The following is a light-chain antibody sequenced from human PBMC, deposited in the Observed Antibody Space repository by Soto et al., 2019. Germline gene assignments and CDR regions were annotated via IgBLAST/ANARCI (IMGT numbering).Light chain of an antibody. CDR2: EVS. V-gene: IGLV2-8*01. J-gene: IGLJ2*01. Sequence: QSALTQPPSASGSPGQSVTISCTGTSSDVGGYNYVSWYQQHPGKAPKLMIYEVSKRPSGVPDRFSGSKSGNTASLTVSGLQADDEADYYCSSYAGSNTVFGGGTELTVL. CDR1: SSDVGGYNY. CDR3: SSYAGSNTV.